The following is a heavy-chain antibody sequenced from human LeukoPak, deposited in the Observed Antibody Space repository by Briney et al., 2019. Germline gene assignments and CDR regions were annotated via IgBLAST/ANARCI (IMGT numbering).Heavy chain of an antibody. J-gene: IGHJ4*02. Sequence: ASVKVSCKASGYSFTTYAMNWVRQAPGQAPEWVGWIHTGNGDTKYSQAFQDRVTTARDAPATTAFMELSSLRSEDTAVYYCARDAAGLLDHWGQGTLVTVSS. CDR1: GYSFTTYA. D-gene: IGHD6-25*01. CDR3: ARDAAGLLDH. V-gene: IGHV1-3*04. CDR2: IHTGNGDT.